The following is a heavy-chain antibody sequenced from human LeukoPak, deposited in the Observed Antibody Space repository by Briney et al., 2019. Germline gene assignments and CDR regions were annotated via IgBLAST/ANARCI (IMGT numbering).Heavy chain of an antibody. CDR2: IRYIGST. Sequence: SETLSLTCIVSGGSISSYCWSWIRQPPGKGLEWIGYIRYIGSTYYNPSLKSRVTMSMDTSTNQFSLNLSSVTAADTAVYYCARDQGSGDANFDYWGQGTLVTVSS. V-gene: IGHV4-59*01. D-gene: IGHD4-17*01. CDR3: ARDQGSGDANFDY. CDR1: GGSISSYC. J-gene: IGHJ4*02.